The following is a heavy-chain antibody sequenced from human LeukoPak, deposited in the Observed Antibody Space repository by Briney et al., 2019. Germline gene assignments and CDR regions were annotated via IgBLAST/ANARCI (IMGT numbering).Heavy chain of an antibody. CDR1: GFTFSNYA. D-gene: IGHD2-2*01. V-gene: IGHV3-21*01. CDR2: ISSSSSYI. Sequence: GGSLRLSCEASGFTFSNYAMNWVRQAPGKGLEWVSSISSSSSYIYYADSVKGRFTISRDNAKNSLYQQMNSLRAEDTAVYYCARRDQLGNAFDIWGQGTMVTVSS. J-gene: IGHJ3*02. CDR3: ARRDQLGNAFDI.